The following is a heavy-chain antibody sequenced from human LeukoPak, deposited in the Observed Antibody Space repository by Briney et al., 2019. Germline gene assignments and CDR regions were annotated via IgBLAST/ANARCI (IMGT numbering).Heavy chain of an antibody. Sequence: PSETLSLTCAVYGGSFSGYYWSWIRQPPGKVLEWIGEINHSGSTNYNPSLKSRVTISVDTSKNQFSLKLSSVTAADTAVYYCARGYSSSWRTIDYWGQGTLVTVSS. CDR3: ARGYSSSWRTIDY. D-gene: IGHD6-13*01. CDR1: GGSFSGYY. CDR2: INHSGST. V-gene: IGHV4-34*01. J-gene: IGHJ4*02.